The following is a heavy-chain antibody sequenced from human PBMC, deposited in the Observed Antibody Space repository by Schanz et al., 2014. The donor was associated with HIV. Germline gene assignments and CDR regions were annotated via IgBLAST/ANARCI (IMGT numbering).Heavy chain of an antibody. D-gene: IGHD3-3*02. V-gene: IGHV1-8*01. J-gene: IGHJ6*02. CDR3: ARAAFSSEYYYGMDV. Sequence: QVQLVQSGAEVKKPGASVRVSCKASGYTFTNYDINWVRQATGQGLEWMGWMNPNSGNTGYAQRFQGRVTMTRDISISTAYLELSSLTSEDTAVYYCARAAFSSEYYYGMDVWGQGTTVTVSS. CDR2: MNPNSGNT. CDR1: GYTFTNYD.